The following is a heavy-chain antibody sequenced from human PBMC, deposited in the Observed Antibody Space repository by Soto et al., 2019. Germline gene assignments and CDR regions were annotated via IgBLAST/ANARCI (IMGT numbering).Heavy chain of an antibody. CDR2: IIPIFGTA. J-gene: IGHJ3*02. CDR1: GGTFSSYA. Sequence: SVKVSCKASGGTFSSYAISWVRQAPGQGLEWMGGIIPIFGTANYAQKFQGRVTITADESTSTAYMELSSLRSEDTAVYYCASRIATRDAFDIWGQGTMVTVSS. D-gene: IGHD1-26*01. CDR3: ASRIATRDAFDI. V-gene: IGHV1-69*13.